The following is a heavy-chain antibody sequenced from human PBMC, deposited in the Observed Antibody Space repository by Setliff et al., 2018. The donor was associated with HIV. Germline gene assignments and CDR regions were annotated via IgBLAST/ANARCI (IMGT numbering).Heavy chain of an antibody. CDR2: INTDGSSA. J-gene: IGHJ4*02. D-gene: IGHD3-22*01. CDR3: VRGSGYYYFDN. Sequence: LRLSCAASGFTFSNSWMHWVRQAPGKGLVWVSRINTDGSSATYADSVKGRFTISRDNAKNMLYLQMNSLSADDTAVYYCVRGSGYYYFDNWGQGALVTVSS. CDR1: GFTFSNSW. V-gene: IGHV3-74*03.